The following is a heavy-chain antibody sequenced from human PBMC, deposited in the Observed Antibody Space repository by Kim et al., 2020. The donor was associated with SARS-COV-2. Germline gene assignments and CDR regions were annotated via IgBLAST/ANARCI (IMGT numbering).Heavy chain of an antibody. J-gene: IGHJ4*02. CDR1: GGSISSSSYY. D-gene: IGHD3-10*01. V-gene: IGHV4-39*01. CDR3: ARDAGSGSYYFGY. Sequence: SETLSLTCTVSGGSISSSSYYWGWIRQPPGKGLEWIGSIYYSGSTYYNPSLKSRVTISVDTSTNQFSLKLSSVTAADTAVYYCARDAGSGSYYFGYWGQGALVTVSS. CDR2: IYYSGST.